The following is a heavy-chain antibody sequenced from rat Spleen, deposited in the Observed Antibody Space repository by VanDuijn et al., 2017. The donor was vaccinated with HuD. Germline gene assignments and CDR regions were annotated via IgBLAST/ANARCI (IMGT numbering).Heavy chain of an antibody. D-gene: IGHD1-12*02. J-gene: IGHJ2*01. CDR3: ARHGYDGSYYYWDY. Sequence: EVQLVETGGGLVQPGRSLKLSCVASGFTFSSYWMYWIRQAPGKGLEWVATINPDGSSTYYPDTVKGRFVISKDNVESTLYLQMDSLRSEDTATYYCARHGYDGSYYYWDYWGQGVMVTVSS. CDR2: INPDGSST. CDR1: GFTFSSYW. V-gene: IGHV5-58*01.